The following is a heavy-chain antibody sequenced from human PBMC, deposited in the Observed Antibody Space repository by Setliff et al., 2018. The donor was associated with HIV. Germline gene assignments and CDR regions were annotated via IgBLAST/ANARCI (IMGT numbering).Heavy chain of an antibody. CDR1: GGSISTHY. J-gene: IGHJ4*02. CDR3: ARALMVRGVTTPFDS. CDR2: FYYSGST. V-gene: IGHV4-59*11. D-gene: IGHD3-10*01. Sequence: PSETLSLTCTVSGGSISTHYWSWIRQSPGKGLEWIGYFYYSGSTNYNPSLRSRLTISADTSKKQLYLKVTSVTAADTAAYYCARALMVRGVTTPFDSWGQGTLVTVSS.